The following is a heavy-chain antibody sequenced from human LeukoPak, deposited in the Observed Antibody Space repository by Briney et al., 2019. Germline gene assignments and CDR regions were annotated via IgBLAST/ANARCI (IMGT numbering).Heavy chain of an antibody. Sequence: SETLSLTCVVYGGSFSGYYRSWIRQPPGKGLEWIGEINHSGSTNYNPSLKSRVTISVDTSKNKFSLKLSSVTAADTAVYYCASLLAMVVATIYYYYYYMDVWGKGTTVTVSS. J-gene: IGHJ6*03. V-gene: IGHV4-34*01. CDR2: INHSGST. D-gene: IGHD5-12*01. CDR1: GGSFSGYY. CDR3: ASLLAMVVATIYYYYYYMDV.